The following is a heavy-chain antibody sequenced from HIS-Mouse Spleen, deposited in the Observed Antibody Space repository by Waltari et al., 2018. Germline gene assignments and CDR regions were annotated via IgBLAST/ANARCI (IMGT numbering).Heavy chain of an antibody. D-gene: IGHD6-19*01. V-gene: IGHV3-30*04. Sequence: QVQLVESGGGVVQPGRSLRLSCAASGFTFSSYAMHWVRQDPGKGLGWVAVSAYDGSNTYYADSAKGRVTISRDNSKNTLYLQMNSLRAEDTAVYYCARAGDSSGWRDFDYWGQGTLVTVSS. CDR2: SAYDGSNT. CDR3: ARAGDSSGWRDFDY. J-gene: IGHJ4*02. CDR1: GFTFSSYA.